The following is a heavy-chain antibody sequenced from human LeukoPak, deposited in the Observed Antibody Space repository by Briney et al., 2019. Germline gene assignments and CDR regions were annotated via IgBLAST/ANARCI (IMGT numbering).Heavy chain of an antibody. Sequence: ASGKVSCQASGYTFTSLCIRWVRQAPGQGRGWVGWVSAYNGNTNYAQKLQGRVTMTTDTSTSTAYMELRSLRSDDTAVYYCARALTTGTTPLYYYYYYYMDVWAKGPRSPSP. D-gene: IGHD1-1*01. V-gene: IGHV1-18*01. J-gene: IGHJ6*03. CDR3: ARALTTGTTPLYYYYYYYMDV. CDR1: GYTFTSLC. CDR2: VSAYNGNT.